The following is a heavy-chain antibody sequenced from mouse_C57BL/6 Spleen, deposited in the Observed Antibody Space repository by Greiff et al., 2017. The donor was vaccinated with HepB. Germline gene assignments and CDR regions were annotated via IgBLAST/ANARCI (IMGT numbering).Heavy chain of an antibody. Sequence: EVQLVESGGGLVKPGGSLKLSCAASGFTFSSYAMSWVRQTPEKRLEWVATISDGGSYTYYPDNVKGRFTISRDNAKNNLYLQMSHLKSEDTAMYYCAREERGFAYWGQGTLVTVSA. CDR1: GFTFSSYA. V-gene: IGHV5-4*01. CDR2: ISDGGSYT. CDR3: AREERGFAY. J-gene: IGHJ3*01.